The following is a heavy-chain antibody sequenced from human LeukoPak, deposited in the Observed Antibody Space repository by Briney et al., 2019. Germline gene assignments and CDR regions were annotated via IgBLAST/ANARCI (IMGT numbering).Heavy chain of an antibody. J-gene: IGHJ3*02. D-gene: IGHD2-2*01. CDR3: TRVHLPAIKRAFDI. V-gene: IGHV4-4*07. CDR2: IYTSGST. Sequence: PSETLSLTCTVSGGSINSFYWSWIRQPAGKGLEWIGRIYTSGSTNYNPSLKSRVTMSVDTSKNQFSLKLSSVTAADTARYYCTRVHLPAIKRAFDIWGQGTMVTVSS. CDR1: GGSINSFY.